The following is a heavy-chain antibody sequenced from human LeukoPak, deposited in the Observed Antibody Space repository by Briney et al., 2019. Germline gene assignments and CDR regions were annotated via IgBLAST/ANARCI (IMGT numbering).Heavy chain of an antibody. CDR1: GYTFTGNY. V-gene: IGHV1-2*02. Sequence: GALVKVSCKTSGYTFTGNYLHWVRQAPGQGLEWMGWINPNSGGTNYAQKFQGRVTMARDTSISTAYMELSRLRSDDTAVYYCARGLRGSPAFDYWGQGTLVTVSS. D-gene: IGHD2-2*01. CDR2: INPNSGGT. J-gene: IGHJ4*02. CDR3: ARGLRGSPAFDY.